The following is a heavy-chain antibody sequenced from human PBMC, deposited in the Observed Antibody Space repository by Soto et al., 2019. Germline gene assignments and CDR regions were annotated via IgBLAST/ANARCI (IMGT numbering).Heavy chain of an antibody. D-gene: IGHD3-22*01. CDR3: AKGVSSSGYYGY. J-gene: IGHJ4*02. V-gene: IGHV1-2*02. CDR2: INPNSGVT. CDR1: GYTFTDYF. Sequence: ASVKVSCKASGYTFTDYFMHWVRQAPGQGLEWMGWINPNSGVTNYAQKFQGRVTMTRDTSISTAYMELTSLRAEDTAVYYCAKGVSSSGYYGYWGQGTLVTVSS.